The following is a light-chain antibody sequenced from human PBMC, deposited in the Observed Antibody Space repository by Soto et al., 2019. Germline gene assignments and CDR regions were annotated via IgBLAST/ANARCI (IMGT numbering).Light chain of an antibody. Sequence: QSVLTQPPSVSGAPGQRVTISCTGTNSNIGSDYGVHWYQQFPGTAPKLLIYGNSNRPSGVPDRFSGSKSGTSASLAITGLQAEDEDDYYCQAYDRSLSACVFGTGTKVTVL. V-gene: IGLV1-40*01. CDR1: NSNIGSDYG. J-gene: IGLJ1*01. CDR2: GNS. CDR3: QAYDRSLSACV.